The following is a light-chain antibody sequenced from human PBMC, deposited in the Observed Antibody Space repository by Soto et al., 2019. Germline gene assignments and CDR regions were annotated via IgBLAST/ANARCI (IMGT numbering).Light chain of an antibody. CDR3: SSYVGTNSYV. CDR1: SSDVGGYDY. Sequence: QSVLTQPPSASGSPGQSVTISCTGTSSDVGGYDYVSWYKQHPGKAPKLMIYEVSKRPSGVPDRFSGSKSGNTAALTVSGLQAEDEADYYCSSYVGTNSYVFGTETKVTVL. CDR2: EVS. V-gene: IGLV2-8*01. J-gene: IGLJ1*01.